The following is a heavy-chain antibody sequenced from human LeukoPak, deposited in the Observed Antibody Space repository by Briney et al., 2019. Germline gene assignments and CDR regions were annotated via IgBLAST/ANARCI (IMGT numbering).Heavy chain of an antibody. D-gene: IGHD2-15*01. CDR1: GGSFNGYY. CDR2: INHSGST. V-gene: IGHV4-34*01. CDR3: ASVYCSGGSCPFDY. J-gene: IGHJ4*02. Sequence: PSETLSLTCAVYGGSFNGYYWSWIRQPPGKGLEWIGEINHSGSTNYNPSLKSRVTISVDTSKNQFSLKLSSVTAADTAVYYCASVYCSGGSCPFDYWGQGTLVTVSS.